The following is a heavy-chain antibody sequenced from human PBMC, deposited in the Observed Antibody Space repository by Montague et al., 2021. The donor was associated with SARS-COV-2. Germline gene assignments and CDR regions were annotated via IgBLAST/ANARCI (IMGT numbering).Heavy chain of an antibody. Sequence: SETLSLTCTVSGGSVSSSPYYWGWIRQPPGRGLEWVGSISYSGRTYFSPSLKSRLTISVDSSENQFSLRLSSVTAADTAVYYCASSYCYGSGTYVYNYYMDVWGKGTTVTVSS. CDR1: GGSVSSSPYY. CDR2: ISYSGRT. D-gene: IGHD3-10*01. V-gene: IGHV4-39*01. CDR3: ASSYCYGSGTYVYNYYMDV. J-gene: IGHJ6*03.